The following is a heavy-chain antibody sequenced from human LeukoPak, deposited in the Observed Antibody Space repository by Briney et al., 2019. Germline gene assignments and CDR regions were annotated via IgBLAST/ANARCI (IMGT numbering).Heavy chain of an antibody. CDR1: GYTFTSYD. CDR2: MNPNSGNT. Sequence: ASVKVSCKASGYTFTSYDINWVRQATGQGLEWMGWMNPNSGNTGYAQKFQGRVTMTRNTSISTAYMELSSLRSEDTAVYYCARVVYYSNYVNFDYWGRGTLVTVSS. CDR3: ARVVYYSNYVNFDY. V-gene: IGHV1-8*01. J-gene: IGHJ4*02. D-gene: IGHD4-11*01.